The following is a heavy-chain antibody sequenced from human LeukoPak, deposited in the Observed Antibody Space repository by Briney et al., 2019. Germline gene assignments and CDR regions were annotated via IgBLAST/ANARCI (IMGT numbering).Heavy chain of an antibody. V-gene: IGHV4-31*03. CDR3: ARDGGNFDVDY. D-gene: IGHD3-9*01. Sequence: SETLSLTCTVSGGSISNGGYYWSWIRQHPGKGLEWIGYIYYSGSTYYNPSLKSRVTISVDTSKNQFSLKLSSVTAADTAVYYCARDGGNFDVDYWGQGTLVTVSS. J-gene: IGHJ4*02. CDR1: GGSISNGGYY. CDR2: IYYSGST.